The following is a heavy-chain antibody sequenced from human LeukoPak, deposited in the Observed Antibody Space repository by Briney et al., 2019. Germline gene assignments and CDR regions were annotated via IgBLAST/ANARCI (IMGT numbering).Heavy chain of an antibody. D-gene: IGHD6-6*01. CDR1: GGSISSYY. CDR3: ARDVSSSSPPYFDY. CDR2: IYYSGST. Sequence: SETLSLTCTVSGGSISSYYWSWIRQPPGKGLEWIGYIYYSGSTYYNPSLKSRVTISVDTSKNQFSLKLSSVTAADTAVYYCARDVSSSSPPYFDYWGQGTLVTVSS. J-gene: IGHJ4*02. V-gene: IGHV4-59*12.